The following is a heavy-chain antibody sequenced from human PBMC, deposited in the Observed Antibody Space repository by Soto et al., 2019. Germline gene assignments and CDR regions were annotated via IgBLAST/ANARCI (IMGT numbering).Heavy chain of an antibody. CDR1: GGSISSGDYY. Sequence: QVQLQESGPGLVKPSQTLSLTCTVSGGSISSGDYYWSWIRQHPGKGLEWIGYIYYSGSTYYNPSLKSRVTLSVATSKNQFSLKLSSVTAADPAVYYCATYGSGTYKPTTFDYWGQGTLVTVSS. CDR2: IYYSGST. J-gene: IGHJ4*02. V-gene: IGHV4-31*03. D-gene: IGHD3-10*01. CDR3: ATYGSGTYKPTTFDY.